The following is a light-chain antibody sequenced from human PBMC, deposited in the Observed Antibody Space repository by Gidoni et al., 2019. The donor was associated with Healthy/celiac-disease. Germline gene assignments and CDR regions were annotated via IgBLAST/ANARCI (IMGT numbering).Light chain of an antibody. J-gene: IGKJ3*01. CDR1: QSVLYSSNNKNY. CDR3: QQYYSTPLFT. V-gene: IGKV4-1*01. Sequence: DTVMTQSLDSLAVARGERATINCKSSQSVLYSSNNKNYLAWYLQKPGQPPKLLIYWASTRESGVPDRFSGSGSGTDFTLTISSLQAEDVAVYYCQQYYSTPLFTFGPGTKVDIK. CDR2: WAS.